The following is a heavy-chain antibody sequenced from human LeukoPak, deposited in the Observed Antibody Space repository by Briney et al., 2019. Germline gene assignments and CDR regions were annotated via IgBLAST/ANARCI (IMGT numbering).Heavy chain of an antibody. J-gene: IGHJ4*02. Sequence: ASVKVSCKASGYTFTGYYMHWVRQAPGQGLGWMGWINPNSGGTNYAQKFQGRVTMTRDTSISTAYMELSRLRSDDTAVYYCARDPSDYGDPHFDYWGQGTLVTVSS. D-gene: IGHD4-17*01. CDR1: GYTFTGYY. V-gene: IGHV1-2*02. CDR2: INPNSGGT. CDR3: ARDPSDYGDPHFDY.